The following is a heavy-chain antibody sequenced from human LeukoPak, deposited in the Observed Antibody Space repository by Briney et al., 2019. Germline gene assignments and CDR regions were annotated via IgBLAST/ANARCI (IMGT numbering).Heavy chain of an antibody. CDR3: AKDPTYYDFWSGPQGY. D-gene: IGHD3-3*01. Sequence: GGSLRLSCAASGFTFSSYGMHWVRQAPGKGLEWVAFIRYDGSNKYYADSVKGRFTISRDNSKNTLYQQMNSLRAEDTAVYYCAKDPTYYDFWSGPQGYWGQGTLVTVSS. CDR2: IRYDGSNK. J-gene: IGHJ4*02. CDR1: GFTFSSYG. V-gene: IGHV3-30*02.